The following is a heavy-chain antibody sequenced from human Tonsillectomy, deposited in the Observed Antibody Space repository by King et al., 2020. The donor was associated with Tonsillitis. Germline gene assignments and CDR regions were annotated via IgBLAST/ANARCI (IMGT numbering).Heavy chain of an antibody. Sequence: QLVQSGGGVVQPGRSLRLSCAASGFTFSNYDMHWVRQAPGKGLEWVALIAYDASYENYADYVKGRLAISRDNYKKTLYLEMNSLRVEDTAVYYCAKDVIGLSVFYFDLWGRGTLVTVSS. D-gene: IGHD3-10*01. J-gene: IGHJ2*01. V-gene: IGHV3-30*18. CDR1: GFTFSNYD. CDR3: AKDVIGLSVFYFDL. CDR2: IAYDASYE.